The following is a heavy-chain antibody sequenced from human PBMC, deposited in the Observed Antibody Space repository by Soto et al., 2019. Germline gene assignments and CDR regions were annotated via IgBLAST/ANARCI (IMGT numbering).Heavy chain of an antibody. Sequence: QVQLQESGPGLVKPSETLSLTCTVSGGSISFYYWNWIRQSPGKGLVWIGYSYSSGSSTYNPSLKSRVTISVDTSKNQFSLQLRSVTAADTAVYYCARGDSTTHGDAFDIWGQGRVVTVSP. CDR2: SYSSGSS. J-gene: IGHJ3*02. V-gene: IGHV4-59*01. D-gene: IGHD6-13*01. CDR1: GGSISFYY. CDR3: ARGDSTTHGDAFDI.